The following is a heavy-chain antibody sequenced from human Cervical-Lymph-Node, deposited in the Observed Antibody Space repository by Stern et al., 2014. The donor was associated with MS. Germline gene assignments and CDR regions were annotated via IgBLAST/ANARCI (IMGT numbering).Heavy chain of an antibody. D-gene: IGHD2-2*01. CDR1: GYIFTSQW. V-gene: IGHV5-51*03. Sequence: EVQLVESGAEVKKPGESLRISCKGSGYIFTSQWIGWGRQMPGKGLEWMGMIYYVDSDARCSPSFQGQVTISVDKSISTACLHWSSLKAADAAMYCCARSSRVGCSRTGCLPDYWGQGTLVTVSS. J-gene: IGHJ4*02. CDR2: IYYVDSDA. CDR3: ARSSRVGCSRTGCLPDY.